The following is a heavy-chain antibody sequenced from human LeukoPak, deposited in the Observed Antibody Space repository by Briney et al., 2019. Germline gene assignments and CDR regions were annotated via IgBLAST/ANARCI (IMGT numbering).Heavy chain of an antibody. V-gene: IGHV4-59*08. CDR2: IYYSGST. CDR3: ARLTSSYSSGWYHGYDAFDI. Sequence: SETLSLTCTVSGGSISSYYWSWIRQPPGKGLEWIGYIYYSGSTNYNPSLKSRVTISVDTSKNQFSLKLSSVTAADTAVYYCARLTSSYSSGWYHGYDAFDIWGQGTMVTVSS. D-gene: IGHD6-19*01. CDR1: GGSISSYY. J-gene: IGHJ3*02.